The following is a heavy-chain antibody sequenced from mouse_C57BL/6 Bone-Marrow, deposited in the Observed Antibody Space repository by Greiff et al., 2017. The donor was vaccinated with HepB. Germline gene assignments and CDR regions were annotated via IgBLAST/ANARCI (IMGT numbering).Heavy chain of an antibody. CDR3: ASGNAITTVVDWGLYYFDY. CDR1: GFNIKNTY. CDR2: IDPANGNT. Sequence: VQLQQSVAELVRPGASVKLSCTASGFNIKNTYMHWVKQRPEQGLEWIGRIDPANGNTKYAPKFQGKATITADTSSNTAYLQLSSLTSEDTAIYYCASGNAITTVVDWGLYYFDYWGQGTTLTVSS. J-gene: IGHJ2*01. D-gene: IGHD1-1*01. V-gene: IGHV14-3*01.